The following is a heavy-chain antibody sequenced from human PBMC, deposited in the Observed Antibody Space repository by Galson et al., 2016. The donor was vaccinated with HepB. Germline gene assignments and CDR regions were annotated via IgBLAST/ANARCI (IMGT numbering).Heavy chain of an antibody. D-gene: IGHD2-2*01. Sequence: SLRLSCAASGFTFNNYGMTWVRQAPGKGLEVVSSISRSGYSTDYVDSVKGRFIISRDNTKNPLSLQMNSLRAEDTAVYYCVQGSTAPAVWGKGTTVTVSS. CDR1: GFTFNNYG. J-gene: IGHJ6*04. CDR3: VQGSTAPAV. V-gene: IGHV3-23*01. CDR2: ISRSGYST.